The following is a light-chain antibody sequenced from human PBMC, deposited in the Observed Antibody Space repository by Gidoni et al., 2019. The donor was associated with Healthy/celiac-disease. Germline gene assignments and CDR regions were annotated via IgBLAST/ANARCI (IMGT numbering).Light chain of an antibody. CDR1: QDIGSH. CDR3: QQANSHLALT. Sequence: DIQLTQSPSFLSASVGDRVTITCRASQDIGSHIAWYQQKPGKAPKLLIYYAFILQSGVPSRVSGSGSGTEFSHTISSLQPGDFATYYCQQANSHLALTFGGGTKVDI. J-gene: IGKJ4*01. V-gene: IGKV1-9*01. CDR2: YAF.